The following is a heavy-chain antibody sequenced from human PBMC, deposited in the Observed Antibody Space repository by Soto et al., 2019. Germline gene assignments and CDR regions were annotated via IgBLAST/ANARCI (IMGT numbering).Heavy chain of an antibody. J-gene: IGHJ4*02. CDR1: GGSISSSSYY. V-gene: IGHV4-39*01. Sequence: SETLSLTCTVSGGSISSSSYYWGWIRQPPGKGLEWIGSIYYSGSTYYNPSLKSRVTISVDTSKNQFSLKLSSVTAADTAVYYCARHVTAAGMFDYWGQGTLVTVSS. CDR2: IYYSGST. D-gene: IGHD6-13*01. CDR3: ARHVTAAGMFDY.